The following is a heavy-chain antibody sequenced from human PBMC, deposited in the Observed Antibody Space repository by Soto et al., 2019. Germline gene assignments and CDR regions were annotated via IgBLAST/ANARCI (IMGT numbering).Heavy chain of an antibody. CDR1: GFTFSTYA. CDR3: ARGAPGRDGYNLDFQH. CDR2: ISSSSSFR. J-gene: IGHJ1*01. V-gene: IGHV3-21*04. D-gene: IGHD5-12*01. Sequence: MSGGSLRLSCAASGFTFSTYAMNWVRQAPGKGLEWVSSISSSSSFRYYADSVKGRFTISRDNAKNSLYLQMNSLRAQDTAVYYCARGAPGRDGYNLDFQHWGQGTLVTVSS.